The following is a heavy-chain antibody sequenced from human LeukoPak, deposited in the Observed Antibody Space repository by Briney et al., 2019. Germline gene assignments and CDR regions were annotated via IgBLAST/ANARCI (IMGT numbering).Heavy chain of an antibody. CDR2: IDSDGSVT. D-gene: IGHD2-8*02. CDR1: GFILNNYW. CDR3: TRVLAGRSGLMDV. V-gene: IGHV3-74*01. Sequence: GGSLRLSCAGSGFILNNYWMHWVRQTPGRGLVWVSRIDSDGSVTNYADSVEGRFTTSRDNAKNTLYLQMNSLRVEDTAVYYCTRVLAGRSGLMDVWGQGTTVTVSS. J-gene: IGHJ6*02.